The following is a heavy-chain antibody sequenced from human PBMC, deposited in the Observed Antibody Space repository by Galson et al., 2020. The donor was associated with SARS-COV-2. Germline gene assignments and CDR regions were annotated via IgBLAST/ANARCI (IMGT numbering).Heavy chain of an antibody. Sequence: GESLKISCAASGFTFSSYSMNWVRQAPGKGLEWVSSISSSSSYIYYADSVMGRFTISRDNAKNSLYLQMNSLRAEDTAVYYCARDQRGYCSSTSCYTRSSYWYFDLWGRGTLVTVSS. CDR3: ARDQRGYCSSTSCYTRSSYWYFDL. CDR1: GFTFSSYS. CDR2: ISSSSSYI. V-gene: IGHV3-21*01. D-gene: IGHD2-2*02. J-gene: IGHJ2*01.